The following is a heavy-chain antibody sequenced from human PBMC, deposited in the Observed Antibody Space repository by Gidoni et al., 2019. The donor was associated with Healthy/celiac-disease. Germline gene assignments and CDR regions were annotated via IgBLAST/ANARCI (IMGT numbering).Heavy chain of an antibody. CDR1: GGSFSGYY. Sequence: GLLKPSETLSLTCAVYGGSFSGYYWSWIRQPPGKGLEWIGEINHSGSTNYNPSLKSRVTISVDTSKNQFSLKLSSVTAADTAVYYCARAQRDGSGRPYGYWGQGTLVTVSS. CDR3: ARAQRDGSGRPYGY. D-gene: IGHD3-10*01. V-gene: IGHV4-34*01. CDR2: INHSGST. J-gene: IGHJ4*02.